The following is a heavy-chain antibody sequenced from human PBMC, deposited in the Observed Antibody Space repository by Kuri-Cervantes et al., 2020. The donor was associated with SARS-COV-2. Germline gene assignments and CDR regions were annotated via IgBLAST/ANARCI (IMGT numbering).Heavy chain of an antibody. D-gene: IGHD3-3*01. V-gene: IGHV4-34*01. CDR2: INHSGST. CDR3: ARGSYDFWSGYYTGCWFDP. CDR1: GGSFSGYY. J-gene: IGHJ5*02. Sequence: SETLSLTCAVYGGSFSGYYWNWIRQPPGKGLEWIGEINHSGSTNYNPSLKSRVTISVDTSKNQFSLKLSSVTAADTAVYYCARGSYDFWSGYYTGCWFDPWGQGTLVTVSS.